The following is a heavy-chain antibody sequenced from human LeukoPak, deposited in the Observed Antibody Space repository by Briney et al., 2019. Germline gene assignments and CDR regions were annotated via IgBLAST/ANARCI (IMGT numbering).Heavy chain of an antibody. V-gene: IGHV1-8*03. CDR2: MNPNSGNT. CDR3: ARFPQYSSRGEDY. J-gene: IGHJ4*02. Sequence: ASVKVSCKVVAYDFTGYYIHWVRQATGQGLEWMGWMNPNSGNTGYAQKFQGRVTITRNTSISTAYMELSSLRSEDTAVYYCARFPQYSSRGEDYWGQGTLVTVSS. CDR1: AYDFTGYY. D-gene: IGHD6-6*01.